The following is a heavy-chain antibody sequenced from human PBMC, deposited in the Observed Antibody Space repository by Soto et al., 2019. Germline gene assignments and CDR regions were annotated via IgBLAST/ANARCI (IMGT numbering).Heavy chain of an antibody. V-gene: IGHV4-38-2*01. D-gene: IGHD1-26*01. CDR3: VRVYGRASSFFDH. CDR2: IYHSGTT. CDR1: GYSLTSGYH. J-gene: IGHJ4*02. Sequence: SETLSFPCGVSGYSLTSGYHCGWIRQPPGKGLEWIGTIYHSGTTYYTPSLMSRVTMSVDTSKNQFSLKVTSATAADTAVYFCVRVYGRASSFFDHWGQGTLVTVSS.